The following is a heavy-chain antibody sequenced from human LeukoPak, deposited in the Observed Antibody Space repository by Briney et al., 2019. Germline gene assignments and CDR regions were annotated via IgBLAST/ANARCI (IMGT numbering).Heavy chain of an antibody. J-gene: IGHJ4*02. D-gene: IGHD2-15*01. Sequence: ASVKVSCKTSGYTFGKYDIHWVRQAPGQRLEWMGWIDGGNGDTRFSQKFQDRVSFTRDTFATTAYMELTSLRSEDTAIYYCARDQSRDIRVDFDYWGQGTLVTVSS. CDR3: ARDQSRDIRVDFDY. CDR1: GYTFGKYD. CDR2: IDGGNGDT. V-gene: IGHV1-3*01.